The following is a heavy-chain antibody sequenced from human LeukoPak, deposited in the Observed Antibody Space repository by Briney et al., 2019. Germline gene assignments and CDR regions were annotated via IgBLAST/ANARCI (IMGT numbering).Heavy chain of an antibody. V-gene: IGHV1-2*02. CDR3: AKTRWLQFSGWFDP. D-gene: IGHD5-24*01. Sequence: GASVKVSCKASGYTFTGYYMHWVRQAPGQGLEWLGWINPDSGGTNYAQKFQGRVTMTRDTSISTAYMELSRLRSDDTAVYNCAKTRWLQFSGWFDPWGQGTLVTVSS. CDR2: INPDSGGT. CDR1: GYTFTGYY. J-gene: IGHJ5*02.